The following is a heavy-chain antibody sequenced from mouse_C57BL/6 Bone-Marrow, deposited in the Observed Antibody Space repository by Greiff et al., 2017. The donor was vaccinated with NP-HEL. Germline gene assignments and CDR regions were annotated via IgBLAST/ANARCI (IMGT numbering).Heavy chain of an antibody. CDR1: GFTFSSYG. J-gene: IGHJ1*03. Sequence: EVMLVESGGDLVKPGGSLKLSCAASGFTFSSYGMSWVRQTPDKRLEWVATISSGGSYTYYPDSVKGRFTISRDNAKNTLYLQMSSLKSEDTARYYCARPRSSWGYFGVWGTGTTVTVSS. CDR2: ISSGGSYT. V-gene: IGHV5-6*01. CDR3: ARPRSSWGYFGV. D-gene: IGHD1-1*01.